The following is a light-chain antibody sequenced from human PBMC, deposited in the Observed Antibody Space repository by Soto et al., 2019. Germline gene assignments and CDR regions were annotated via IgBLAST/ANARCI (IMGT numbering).Light chain of an antibody. CDR1: SSDVGGYNY. CDR2: DVS. Sequence: QSALTQPASVSGSPGQSITISCTGTSSDVGGYNYVPWYQQHPGKAPKLMIYDVSNRPSGVSNRFSGSKSGNTASLTISGLQAEDEADYYCSSYTSSSTLYYVFGTGTKATVL. J-gene: IGLJ1*01. CDR3: SSYTSSSTLYYV. V-gene: IGLV2-14*01.